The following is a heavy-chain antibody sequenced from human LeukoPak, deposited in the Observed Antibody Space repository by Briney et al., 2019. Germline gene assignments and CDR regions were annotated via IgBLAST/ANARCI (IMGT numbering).Heavy chain of an antibody. Sequence: SETLSLTCAVYGGSFSGYYWNWIRQPPGKGLEWIGEINHSGSTNYIPSLKSRATISVDTSKNQFSLKLSSVTAADTAVYYCARDSKMLGYNWFDPWGQGTLVTVSS. V-gene: IGHV4-34*01. D-gene: IGHD1-26*01. CDR1: GGSFSGYY. CDR2: INHSGST. J-gene: IGHJ5*02. CDR3: ARDSKMLGYNWFDP.